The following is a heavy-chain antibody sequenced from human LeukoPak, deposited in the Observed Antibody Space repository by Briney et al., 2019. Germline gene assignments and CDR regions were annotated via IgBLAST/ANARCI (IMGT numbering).Heavy chain of an antibody. CDR3: ARDTYYDFWSGRDYYYYGMDV. CDR1: GYTFTSYG. Sequence: ASVKVSCKASGYTFTSYGISWVRQAPGQGLEWMGWISAYNGNTNYAQKLQGRVTMTTDTSTSTAYMELRSLRSDDTAVYCCARDTYYDFWSGRDYYYYGMDVWGQGTTVTVSS. D-gene: IGHD3-3*01. J-gene: IGHJ6*02. CDR2: ISAYNGNT. V-gene: IGHV1-18*01.